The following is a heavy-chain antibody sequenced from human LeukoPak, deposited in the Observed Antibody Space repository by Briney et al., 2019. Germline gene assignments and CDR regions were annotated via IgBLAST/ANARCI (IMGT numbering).Heavy chain of an antibody. J-gene: IGHJ4*02. V-gene: IGHV3-23*01. D-gene: IGHD3-10*01. CDR1: GFPLSSYA. CDR3: AKVGRNGHGSGSYYEIGLIDY. CDR2: TSSSDAGV. Sequence: PGGSLRLSCAASGFPLSSYAMSWVRQGPGKGLEWVAATSSSDAGVYHADSVRGRFTISRDNSKNTLYLQMNSLRAEDTAVYYCAKVGRNGHGSGSYYEIGLIDYWGQGTLVTVSS.